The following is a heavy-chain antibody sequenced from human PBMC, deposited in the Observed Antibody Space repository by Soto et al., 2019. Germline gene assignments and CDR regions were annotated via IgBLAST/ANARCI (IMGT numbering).Heavy chain of an antibody. Sequence: QPGGSLRLSCAASGFTFDDYAMHWVRQAPGKGLEWVSGISWNSGSIGYADSVKGRFTISRDNAKDSLYLQMNSLRAEDTALYYCAKDINKIAARPGPIGYWGQGTLVTVSS. V-gene: IGHV3-9*01. J-gene: IGHJ4*02. CDR3: AKDINKIAARPGPIGY. CDR1: GFTFDDYA. D-gene: IGHD6-6*01. CDR2: ISWNSGSI.